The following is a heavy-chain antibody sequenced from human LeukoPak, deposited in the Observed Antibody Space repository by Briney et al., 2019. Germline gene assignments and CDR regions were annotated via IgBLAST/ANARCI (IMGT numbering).Heavy chain of an antibody. CDR2: INLNSGGT. D-gene: IGHD3-10*01. CDR3: ARPSGGSGRWGDNWFDP. J-gene: IGHJ5*02. CDR1: GYTFTGSY. V-gene: IGHV1-2*02. Sequence: ASVKVSCKASGYTFTGSYMHWVRQAPGQGLEWVGWINLNSGGTNYAQKFQGRVTMTRDTSISTAYTELSSLRSDDTAVYYCARPSGGSGRWGDNWFDPWGQGTLVTVSS.